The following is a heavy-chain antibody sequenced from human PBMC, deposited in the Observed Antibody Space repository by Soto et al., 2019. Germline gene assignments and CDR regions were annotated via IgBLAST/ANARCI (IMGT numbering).Heavy chain of an antibody. D-gene: IGHD1-26*01. CDR1: DSISTYY. J-gene: IGHJ4*02. CDR2: IYYMGRT. V-gene: IGHV4-59*01. CDR3: ARDPVGVTHFDY. Sequence: SETLSLTCTVDSISTYYWNWIRQSPGKGLEWIGYIYYMGRTNYNPSLRSRVTMSIDTSRNQFSLKLRSVTAADTAVYYCARDPVGVTHFDYWGQGALVNVSS.